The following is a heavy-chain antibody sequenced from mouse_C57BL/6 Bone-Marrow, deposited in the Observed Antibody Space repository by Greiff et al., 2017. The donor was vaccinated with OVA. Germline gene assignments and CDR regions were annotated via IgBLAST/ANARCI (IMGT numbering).Heavy chain of an antibody. Sequence: EVKLQESGPVLVKPGPSVKISCKASGFTFTDYYMHWVKQSHGKSLEWIGLVYPYNGGTSYNQKFKGKATLTVDTSSSTAYMELNSLTSEDSAVYYCARSSDYYGSSYSFDYWGQGTTLTVSS. J-gene: IGHJ2*01. V-gene: IGHV1-36*01. CDR2: VYPYNGGT. D-gene: IGHD1-1*01. CDR1: GFTFTDYY. CDR3: ARSSDYYGSSYSFDY.